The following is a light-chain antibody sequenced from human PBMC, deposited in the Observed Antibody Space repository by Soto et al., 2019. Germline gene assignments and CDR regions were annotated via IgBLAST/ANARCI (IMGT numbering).Light chain of an antibody. Sequence: QSALTQPASVSGSPGQSITISCTGTSSDVGGYNSVSWYQLHPGKAPKLMFYDVDKRPSRVSNRFSASKSGNTASLTISELQAEDEADYYCSSYASSSTLAVFGGGTKVTVL. CDR1: SSDVGGYNS. J-gene: IGLJ2*01. V-gene: IGLV2-14*03. CDR3: SSYASSSTLAV. CDR2: DVD.